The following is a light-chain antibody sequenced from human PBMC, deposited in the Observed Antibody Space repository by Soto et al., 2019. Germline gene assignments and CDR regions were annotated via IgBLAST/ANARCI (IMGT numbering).Light chain of an antibody. CDR1: QSVSSSF. V-gene: IGKV3-20*01. CDR2: GAS. J-gene: IGKJ1*01. Sequence: EIVLTQSPGTLSLSPGERATLSCRASQSVSSSFLAWYQQKPGQAPRPLIYGASSRATGIPDRSSGSGSGTDFTLTISRLEPEDFAVYYCQQYDSSPWTFGQGTKVEIK. CDR3: QQYDSSPWT.